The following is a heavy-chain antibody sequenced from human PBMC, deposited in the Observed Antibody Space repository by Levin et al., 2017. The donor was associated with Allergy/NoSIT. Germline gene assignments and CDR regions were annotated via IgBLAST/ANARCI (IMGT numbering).Heavy chain of an antibody. D-gene: IGHD3-10*01. J-gene: IGHJ4*02. CDR3: ARGLQYGSGSHDY. CDR1: GGSISTYF. CDR2: IYSSGST. Sequence: KSSETLSLTCTVSGGSISTYFWSWIRQPAGKGLEWIGRIYSSGSTKYNPSLESRVIMSVDTSKSQFSLRLTSVSAADTAVYYCARGLQYGSGSHDYWGQGTLVSVSS. V-gene: IGHV4-4*07.